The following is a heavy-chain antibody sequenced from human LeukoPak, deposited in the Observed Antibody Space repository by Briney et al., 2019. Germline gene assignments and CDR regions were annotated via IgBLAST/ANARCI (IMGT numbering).Heavy chain of an antibody. Sequence: GASVKVSCKASGYTFTNYYMHWVRQAPGQGLEWMGIINPSGGSTSYAQKFQGRVTMTRDTSISTAYMELSRLRSDDTAVYYCAREAAEGDWFDPWGQGTLVTVTS. CDR3: AREAAEGDWFDP. D-gene: IGHD3-16*01. J-gene: IGHJ5*02. CDR2: INPSGGST. V-gene: IGHV1-46*01. CDR1: GYTFTNYY.